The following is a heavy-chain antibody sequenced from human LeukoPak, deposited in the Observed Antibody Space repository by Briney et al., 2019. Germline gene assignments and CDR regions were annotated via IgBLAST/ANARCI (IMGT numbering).Heavy chain of an antibody. V-gene: IGHV3-74*01. Sequence: GGSLRLSCAASGFTFRSYCMHWVRQAPGKGLVWVSRINSDGSSTTYADSVKGRFTVSRDNAKNTLYLQMNSLRAEDTAVYYCAREDFNDHYFDYWGQGTLVTVSS. CDR1: GFTFRSYC. J-gene: IGHJ4*02. D-gene: IGHD3/OR15-3a*01. CDR2: INSDGSST. CDR3: AREDFNDHYFDY.